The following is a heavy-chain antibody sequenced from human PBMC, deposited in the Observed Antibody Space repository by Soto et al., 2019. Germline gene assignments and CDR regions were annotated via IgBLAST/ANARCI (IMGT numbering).Heavy chain of an antibody. D-gene: IGHD1-26*01. CDR2: IYYSGST. CDR3: ERVLVGATQYYGMDV. Sequence: SETLSLTCTVSGGSVSSGSYYWSWIRQPPGKGLEWIGYIYYSGSTNYNPSLKSRVTISVDTSKNQFSLKLSSVTAADTALYYCERVLVGATQYYGMDVWGQGTKVTVSS. CDR1: GGSVSSGSYY. V-gene: IGHV4-61*01. J-gene: IGHJ6*02.